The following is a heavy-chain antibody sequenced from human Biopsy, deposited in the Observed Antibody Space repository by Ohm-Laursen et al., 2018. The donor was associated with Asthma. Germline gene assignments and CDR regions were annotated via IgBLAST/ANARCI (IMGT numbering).Heavy chain of an antibody. J-gene: IGHJ4*02. CDR3: ARRGGVRRYFDY. D-gene: IGHD3-16*01. CDR1: GGYLTGHY. CDR2: IDQSGYT. V-gene: IGHV4-34*01. Sequence: SDTLSLTCTVYGGYLTGHYWNWIHQPPGKGLEWIGEIDQSGYTNYNPSLKSRVTISADTSKNQFHLNLSSVTAADTAVYFCARRGGVRRYFDYWGQGTLVTVSS.